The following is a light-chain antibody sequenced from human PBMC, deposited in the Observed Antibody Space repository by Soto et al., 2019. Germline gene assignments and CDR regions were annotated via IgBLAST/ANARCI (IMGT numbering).Light chain of an antibody. CDR1: LDIRND. J-gene: IGKJ1*01. CDR3: LQHKSYPWT. V-gene: IGKV1-17*01. Sequence: DIQVTQSPSSLSASVGDRVSITCRASLDIRNDLDWYQQKPGKAPKRLIYDASTLQSGVPSRFSGAGSGAEFTLTINGLQSEDSATYFCLQHKSYPWTFGQGTKVEL. CDR2: DAS.